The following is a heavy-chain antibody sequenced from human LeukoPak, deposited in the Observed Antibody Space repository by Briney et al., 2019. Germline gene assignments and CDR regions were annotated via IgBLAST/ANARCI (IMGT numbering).Heavy chain of an antibody. V-gene: IGHV4-39*01. D-gene: IGHD3/OR15-3a*01. CDR1: GVSISSSNSY. Sequence: SETLSLTCTVSGVSISSSNSYWGWIRQPPGKGLEWIGGNSGNTYYNASLKSQVSISIDTSKNQFSLRLTSVTAADTAVYYCARQTGSGLFILPGGQGTLVTVSS. CDR3: ARQTGSGLFILP. CDR2: NSGNT. J-gene: IGHJ4*02.